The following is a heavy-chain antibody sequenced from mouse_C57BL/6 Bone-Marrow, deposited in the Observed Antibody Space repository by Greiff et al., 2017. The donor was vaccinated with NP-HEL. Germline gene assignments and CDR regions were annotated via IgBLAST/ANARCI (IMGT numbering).Heavy chain of an antibody. D-gene: IGHD2-4*01. CDR2: ISSGGDYI. Sequence: VQLKESGEGLVKPGGSLKLSCAASGFTFSSYAMSWVRQTPEKRLEWVAYISSGGDYIYYADTVKGRFTISRDNARNTLYLQMSSLKSEDTAMYYCTRWAYDYDPFCDYWGQGTTLTVSS. J-gene: IGHJ2*01. V-gene: IGHV5-9-1*02. CDR1: GFTFSSYA. CDR3: TRWAYDYDPFCDY.